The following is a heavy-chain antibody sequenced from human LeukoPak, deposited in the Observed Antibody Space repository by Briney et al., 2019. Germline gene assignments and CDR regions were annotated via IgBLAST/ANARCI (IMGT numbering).Heavy chain of an antibody. Sequence: PSETLSLTCAVYGGSFSGYYWSWIRQPPGKGLEWIGEINHSGSTNYNPSLKSRVTMSVDTSKNQFSLKLSSVTAADTAVYYCARGGGLTWDYWGQGTLVTVSS. CDR1: GGSFSGYY. V-gene: IGHV4-34*01. D-gene: IGHD3-16*01. CDR2: INHSGST. CDR3: ARGGGLTWDY. J-gene: IGHJ4*02.